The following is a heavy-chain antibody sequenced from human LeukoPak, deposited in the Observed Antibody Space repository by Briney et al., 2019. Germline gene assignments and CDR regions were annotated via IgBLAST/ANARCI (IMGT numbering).Heavy chain of an antibody. J-gene: IGHJ4*02. CDR1: GFTFSSYG. CDR2: ISSSSSYI. V-gene: IGHV3-21*01. D-gene: IGHD6-13*01. CDR3: ASGIAAAGISSDY. Sequence: GGSLRLSCAASGFTFSSYGMNWVRQAPGKGLEWVSSISSSSSYIYYADSVKGRFTISRDNAKNSLYLQMNSLRAEDTAVYYCASGIAAAGISSDYWGQGTLVTVSS.